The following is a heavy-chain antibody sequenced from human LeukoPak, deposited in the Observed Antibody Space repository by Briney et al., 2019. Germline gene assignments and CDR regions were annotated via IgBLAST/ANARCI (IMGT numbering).Heavy chain of an antibody. V-gene: IGHV3-23*01. CDR1: GFTFSSYA. CDR3: ARDLFPNTAMVTTDY. Sequence: PGGSLRLSCAASGFTFSSYAMSWVRQAPGKGLERVSAISGSGGSTYYADSVKGRFTISRDNSKNTLYLQMNSLRAEDTAVYYCARDLFPNTAMVTTDYWGQGTLVTVSS. J-gene: IGHJ4*02. CDR2: ISGSGGST. D-gene: IGHD5-18*01.